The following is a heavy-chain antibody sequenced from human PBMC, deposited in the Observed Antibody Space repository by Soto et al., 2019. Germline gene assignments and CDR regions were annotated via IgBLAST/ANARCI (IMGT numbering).Heavy chain of an antibody. CDR2: IIPIFGTA. CDR1: GGTFSIYA. J-gene: IGHJ6*02. D-gene: IGHD6-6*01. Sequence: SVKVSCKASGGTFSIYAISGVLQSPGQWLEWMGGIIPIFGTANYAQKFQGRVTITADESTSTAYMELSSLRSEDTAVYYCARSEYSSSTNYYYGMDVWGQGTTVTVSS. V-gene: IGHV1-69*13. CDR3: ARSEYSSSTNYYYGMDV.